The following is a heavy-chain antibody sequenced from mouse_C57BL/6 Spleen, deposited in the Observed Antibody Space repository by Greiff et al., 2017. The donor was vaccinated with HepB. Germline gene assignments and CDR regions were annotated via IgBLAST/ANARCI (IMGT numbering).Heavy chain of an antibody. J-gene: IGHJ3*01. Sequence: VQRVESGPELVKPGASVKISCKASGYAFSSSWMNWVKQRPGKGLEWIGRIYPGDGDTNYNGKFKGKATLTADKSYSTAYMQLSSLTSEDSAVYFCATDNSSGFFAYWGQGTLVTVSA. CDR1: GYAFSSSW. D-gene: IGHD3-2*02. CDR3: ATDNSSGFFAY. V-gene: IGHV1-82*01. CDR2: IYPGDGDT.